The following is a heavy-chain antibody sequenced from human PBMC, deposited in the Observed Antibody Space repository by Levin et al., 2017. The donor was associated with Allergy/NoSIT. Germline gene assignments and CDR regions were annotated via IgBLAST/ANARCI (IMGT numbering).Heavy chain of an antibody. V-gene: IGHV4-59*08. CDR1: GGSISSYY. Sequence: PSQTLSLTCTVSGGSISSYYWSWIRQPPGKGLEWIGYIYYSGSTNYNPSLKSRVTISVDTSKNQFSLKLSSVTAADTAVYYCARPGGAFDSWGQGTMVTVSS. CDR3: ARPGGAFDS. J-gene: IGHJ3*02. CDR2: IYYSGST.